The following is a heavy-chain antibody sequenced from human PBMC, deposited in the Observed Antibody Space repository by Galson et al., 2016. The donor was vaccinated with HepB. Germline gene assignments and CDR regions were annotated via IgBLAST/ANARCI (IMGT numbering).Heavy chain of an antibody. CDR3: ARHITVSGTRGFDY. V-gene: IGHV4-4*02. J-gene: IGHJ4*02. CDR1: GGSISANW. D-gene: IGHD2-8*01. Sequence: SETLSLTCTVSGGSISANWWSWVRRPPAKGLEWIGEIYHTGSTYYNPSLNSRVSISIDESKNQLSLRLTSVTAADTAVYYCARHITVSGTRGFDYWGQGTLVTVSS. CDR2: IYHTGST.